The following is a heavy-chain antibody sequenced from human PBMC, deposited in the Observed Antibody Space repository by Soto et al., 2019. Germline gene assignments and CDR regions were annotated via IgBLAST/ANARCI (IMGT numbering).Heavy chain of an antibody. CDR2: IIPIFGTA. J-gene: IGHJ6*02. Sequence: SVKVSCKASGGTFTSYAISWVRQAPGQGLEWMGGIIPIFGTANYAQKFQGRVTITADESTSTAYMELSSLRSEDTAVYYCARVRDPPAYCGGDCYSHYYYGMDVWGQGTTVTVSS. CDR3: ARVRDPPAYCGGDCYSHYYYGMDV. CDR1: GGTFTSYA. V-gene: IGHV1-69*13. D-gene: IGHD2-21*02.